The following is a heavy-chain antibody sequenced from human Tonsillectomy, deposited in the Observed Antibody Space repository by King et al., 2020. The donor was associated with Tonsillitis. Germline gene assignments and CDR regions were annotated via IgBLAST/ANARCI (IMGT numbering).Heavy chain of an antibody. D-gene: IGHD5-12*01. Sequence: QLQESGPGLVKPSQTLSLTCTVSGGSISSGSYYWSWFRQPAGKGLEWIGRIYTSGSTNYNPSLQSRVTISVDTSKNQFSLKMRSVTAADTAVYYCAREVVRDIVALFDSWGQGTLVTVSS. V-gene: IGHV4-61*02. CDR2: IYTSGST. J-gene: IGHJ4*02. CDR1: GGSISSGSYY. CDR3: AREVVRDIVALFDS.